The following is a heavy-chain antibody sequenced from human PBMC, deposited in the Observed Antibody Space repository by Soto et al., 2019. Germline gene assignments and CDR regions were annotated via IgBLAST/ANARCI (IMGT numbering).Heavy chain of an antibody. CDR1: GYTFTSYY. J-gene: IGHJ3*02. V-gene: IGHV1-46*01. CDR2: INPSGGST. D-gene: IGHD3-16*01. CDR3: ARVRLVGVTWGPSDAFDI. Sequence: VASVKVSCKASGYTFTSYYMHWVRQAPGQGLEWMGIINPSGGSTSYAQKFQGRVTMTRDTSTSTVYMELSSLRSEDTAVYYCARVRLVGVTWGPSDAFDIWGQGTMVTVSS.